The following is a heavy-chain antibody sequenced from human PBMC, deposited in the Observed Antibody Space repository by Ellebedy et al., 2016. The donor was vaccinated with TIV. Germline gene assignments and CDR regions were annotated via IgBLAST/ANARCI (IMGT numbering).Heavy chain of an antibody. CDR3: ARGYKSLLWVGEFSDY. CDR1: GFTFSSYG. Sequence: GESLKISCAASGFTFSSYGMHWVRQAPGKGLEWVAFIRYDGSNKYYADSVKGRFTISRDNSKNTLYLQMNSLRAEDTAVYYCARGYKSLLWVGEFSDYWGQGTLVTVSS. J-gene: IGHJ4*02. D-gene: IGHD3-10*01. CDR2: IRYDGSNK. V-gene: IGHV3-30*02.